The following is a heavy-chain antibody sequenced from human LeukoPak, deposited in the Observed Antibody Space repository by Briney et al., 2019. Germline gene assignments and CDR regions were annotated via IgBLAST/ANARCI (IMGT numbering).Heavy chain of an antibody. CDR3: ARTGLLFGSEFDY. CDR1: GGSISSSSYY. CDR2: ICYDGST. V-gene: IGHV4-39*01. D-gene: IGHD3-10*01. Sequence: PSETLSLTCTVSGGSISSSSYYWGWIRQPPGKGLEWIGSICYDGSTYYNPSLKSRVTISVDTSKNQFSLKLSSVTAADTAVYYCARTGLLFGSEFDYWAREPWSPSPQ. J-gene: IGHJ4*02.